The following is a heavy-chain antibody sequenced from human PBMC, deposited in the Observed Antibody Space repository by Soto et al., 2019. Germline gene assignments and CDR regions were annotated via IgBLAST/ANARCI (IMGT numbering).Heavy chain of an antibody. D-gene: IGHD6-6*01. CDR3: ARGGSSSQETYYYYGMDV. CDR2: IYHSGST. Sequence: SETLSLTCAVSGGSISSSNWWSWVRQPPGKGLEWIGEIYHSGSTNYNPSLKSRVTISVDKSKNQFSLKLSSVTAADTAVYYCARGGSSSQETYYYYGMDVWGQGTTVTVSS. J-gene: IGHJ6*02. V-gene: IGHV4-4*02. CDR1: GGSISSSNW.